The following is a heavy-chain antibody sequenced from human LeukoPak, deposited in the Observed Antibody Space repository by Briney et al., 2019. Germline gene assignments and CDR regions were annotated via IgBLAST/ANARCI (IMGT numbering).Heavy chain of an antibody. Sequence: GGSLRLSCAASGFTVSSNYMSWVRQAPGKGLEWVLVIYSGGSTYYADSVKGRFTISRDNSKNTLYLQMNSLRAEDTAVYYCARGGSYYYDSSGLDVWGQGTTVTVSS. CDR3: ARGGSYYYDSSGLDV. V-gene: IGHV3-53*01. CDR1: GFTVSSNY. CDR2: IYSGGST. D-gene: IGHD3-22*01. J-gene: IGHJ6*02.